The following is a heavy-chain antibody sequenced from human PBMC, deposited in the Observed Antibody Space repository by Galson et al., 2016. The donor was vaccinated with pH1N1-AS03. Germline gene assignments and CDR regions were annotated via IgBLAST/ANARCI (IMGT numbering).Heavy chain of an antibody. CDR3: AKDRLTSLVVQGGFDH. Sequence: SLRLSCAASGFTFSSHVMAWVRQAPGKGLEWISSINDSGEATYYAESAKGRFTISRDNTDNTLYLQMDSLRAEDTAIYYCAKDRLTSLVVQGGFDHWGQGSLVTVSS. V-gene: IGHV3-23*01. CDR1: GFTFSSHV. CDR2: INDSGEAT. D-gene: IGHD3-16*01. J-gene: IGHJ4*02.